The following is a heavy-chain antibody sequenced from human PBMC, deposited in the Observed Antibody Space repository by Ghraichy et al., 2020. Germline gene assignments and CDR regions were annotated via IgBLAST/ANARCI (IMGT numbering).Heavy chain of an antibody. CDR1: GYSIGSGPYH. Sequence: SQTLSLTCSVSGYSIGSGPYHWTWIRQPAGGRLEWIGRVYSNGETNYNPSLRGRSTISIDTSKNQFSLTLRSVTAADTALYYCARRISGNGYDYWGQGTLVTVSS. CDR3: ARRISGNGYDY. CDR2: VYSNGET. V-gene: IGHV4-61*02. D-gene: IGHD3-10*01. J-gene: IGHJ4*02.